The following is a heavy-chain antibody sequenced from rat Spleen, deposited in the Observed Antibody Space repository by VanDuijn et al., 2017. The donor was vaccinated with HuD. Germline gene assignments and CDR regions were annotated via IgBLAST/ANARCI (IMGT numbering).Heavy chain of an antibody. D-gene: IGHD1-7*01. Sequence: EVQLVESGGGLVQPEGSLKLSCVASGFTFSSYYMAWVRQAPAKGLEWVASISYDGSSTYYGDSVKGRFTISRDNAKSTLYLQMNSLRSEDTATYYCARQRNSWVSSFAYWGQGTLVTVSS. CDR3: ARQRNSWVSSFAY. J-gene: IGHJ3*01. CDR2: ISYDGSST. V-gene: IGHV5-22*01. CDR1: GFTFSSYY.